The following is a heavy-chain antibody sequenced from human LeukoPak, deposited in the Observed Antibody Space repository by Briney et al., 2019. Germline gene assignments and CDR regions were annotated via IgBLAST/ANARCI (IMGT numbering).Heavy chain of an antibody. CDR3: TRDLTMVATSYFDC. V-gene: IGHV3-49*04. CDR1: GFTFGDYA. Sequence: GGSLRLSCTASGFTFGDYAMSWVRQAPGKGLEWVGFIRSNAYGGTPEYAASVKGRFTTSRDDSKSIAYLQMNSLKTEDTAVYYCTRDLTMVATSYFDCWGQGTLVTVSS. D-gene: IGHD5-12*01. J-gene: IGHJ4*02. CDR2: IRSNAYGGTP.